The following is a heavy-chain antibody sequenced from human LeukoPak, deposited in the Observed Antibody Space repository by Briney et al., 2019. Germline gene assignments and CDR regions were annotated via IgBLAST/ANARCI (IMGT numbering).Heavy chain of an antibody. J-gene: IGHJ4*02. V-gene: IGHV1-2*02. CDR3: ARDPYSNYFDC. CDR1: GYTFTSYG. CDR2: INPNNGGT. Sequence: ASVKVSCKASGYTFTSYGISWVRQAPGQGLEWMGWINPNNGGTNYAQKFQGRVTMTRDTSISTAYMELNRLRSDDTAVYYCARDPYSNYFDCWGQGTLVTVSS. D-gene: IGHD5-18*01.